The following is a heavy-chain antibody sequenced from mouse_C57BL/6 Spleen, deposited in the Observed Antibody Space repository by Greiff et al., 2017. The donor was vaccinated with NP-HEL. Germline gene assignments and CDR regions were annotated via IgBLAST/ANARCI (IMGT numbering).Heavy chain of an antibody. Sequence: EVMLVESGGGLVKPGGSLKLSCAASGFTFSSYAMSWVRQTPEKRLEWVATISDGGSYTYYPDNVKGRFTISRDNAKNNLYLQMSHLKSEDTAMYYCARDRGDYDGGGYAMDYWGQGTSVTVSS. CDR2: ISDGGSYT. CDR1: GFTFSSYA. J-gene: IGHJ4*01. D-gene: IGHD2-4*01. CDR3: ARDRGDYDGGGYAMDY. V-gene: IGHV5-4*03.